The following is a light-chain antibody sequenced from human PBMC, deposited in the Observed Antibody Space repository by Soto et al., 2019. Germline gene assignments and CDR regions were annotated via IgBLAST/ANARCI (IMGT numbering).Light chain of an antibody. V-gene: IGKV3-20*01. Sequence: EIVLTQSPGTLSLSPGERATLSCRASQSVISSYLAWYQQKPGQAPRLLIYGASNRATGIPDRFSVSASGTDFTLTISRLEPEDFAVYYCQHYGTSALFGPGTKVDIK. CDR1: QSVISSY. J-gene: IGKJ3*01. CDR3: QHYGTSAL. CDR2: GAS.